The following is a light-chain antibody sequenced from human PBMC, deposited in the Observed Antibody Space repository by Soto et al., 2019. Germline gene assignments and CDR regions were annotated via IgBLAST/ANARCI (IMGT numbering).Light chain of an antibody. Sequence: DIQMTQSPSTLSASVGDRVTITCRASQSISSWLAWYQQKPGKAPKLLIYKASSLESGVPSRFSGSGSGTEFTLTITNLQPDDFATYYCQHYNSYSEAFGQGTKV. V-gene: IGKV1-5*03. CDR3: QHYNSYSEA. CDR2: KAS. J-gene: IGKJ1*01. CDR1: QSISSW.